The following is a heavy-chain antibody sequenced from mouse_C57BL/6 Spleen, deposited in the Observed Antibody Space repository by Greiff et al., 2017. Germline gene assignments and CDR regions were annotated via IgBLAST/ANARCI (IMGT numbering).Heavy chain of an antibody. CDR3: ARKRILRSYWYFDV. J-gene: IGHJ1*03. Sequence: SGAELVKPGASVKISCKASGYAFSSYWMNWVKQRPGKGLEWIGQIYPGDGDTNYNGKFKGKATLTADKSSSTAYMQLSSLTSEDSAVYFCARKRILRSYWYFDVWGTGTTVTVSS. CDR1: GYAFSSYW. V-gene: IGHV1-80*01. D-gene: IGHD1-1*01. CDR2: IYPGDGDT.